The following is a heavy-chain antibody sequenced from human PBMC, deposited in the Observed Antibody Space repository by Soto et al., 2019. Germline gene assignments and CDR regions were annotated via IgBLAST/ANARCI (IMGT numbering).Heavy chain of an antibody. D-gene: IGHD6-13*01. J-gene: IGHJ6*02. CDR2: IYPGDSDT. V-gene: IGHV5-51*01. CDR3: ARHMSSSRYRYYYGMDV. CDR1: GYSFTSYW. Sequence: PGESLKISCKGSGYSFTSYWIGWVRQMPGKGLEWMGIIYPGDSDTRYSPSFQGQVTISADKSISTAYLQWSSLKASDTAMYYCARHMSSSRYRYYYGMDVWGQGTTVTVSS.